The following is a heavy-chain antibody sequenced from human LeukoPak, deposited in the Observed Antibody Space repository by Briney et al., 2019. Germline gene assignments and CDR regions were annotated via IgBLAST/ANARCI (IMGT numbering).Heavy chain of an antibody. V-gene: IGHV3-30*18. J-gene: IGHJ4*02. CDR3: VKDQRHYYGDYDGYFDY. CDR2: ISYDGSNK. Sequence: GGSLRLSCAASGFTFSSYGMHWVRQAPGKGLEWVAVISYDGSNKYYADSVKGRFTISRDNSKNTLYLQMNSLRAEDTAVYYCVKDQRHYYGDYDGYFDYWGQGTLVTVSS. CDR1: GFTFSSYG. D-gene: IGHD4-17*01.